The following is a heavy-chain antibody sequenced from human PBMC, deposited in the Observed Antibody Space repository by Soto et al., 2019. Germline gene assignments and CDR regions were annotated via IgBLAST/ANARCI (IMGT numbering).Heavy chain of an antibody. CDR3: ARHYGSGSNWFDP. Sequence: GESLKISCKGSGYSFTTYWISWVRQMPGKGLEWMGRIVPSDFYTNYSPSFQGHVTFSVDKSISTAYLQWSSLKASDTAMYYCARHYGSGSNWFDPWGQGTLVTVSS. CDR1: GYSFTTYW. D-gene: IGHD3-10*01. CDR2: IVPSDFYT. V-gene: IGHV5-10-1*01. J-gene: IGHJ5*02.